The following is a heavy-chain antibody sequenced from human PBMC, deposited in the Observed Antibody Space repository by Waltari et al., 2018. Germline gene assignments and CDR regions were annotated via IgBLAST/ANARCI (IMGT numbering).Heavy chain of an antibody. Sequence: QLQLQESGPGLAQPSETLSLSCTVSGVSISSGSYYWGWIRQPPGKGLEWIGSIYYSGINFNTPALRSGVTISVDTATTQFSLRLNSVTAADTAGYCCARHFTPSSDDSSGYPDYWGQGTLVTVSS. D-gene: IGHD3-22*01. CDR1: GVSISSGSYY. CDR2: IYYSGIN. V-gene: IGHV4-39*01. CDR3: ARHFTPSSDDSSGYPDY. J-gene: IGHJ4*02.